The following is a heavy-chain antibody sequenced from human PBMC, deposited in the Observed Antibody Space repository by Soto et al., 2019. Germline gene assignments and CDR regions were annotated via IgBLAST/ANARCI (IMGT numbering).Heavy chain of an antibody. D-gene: IGHD1-1*01. CDR3: VRGIPSQYRSNWLYWYFDL. CDR1: GFVYSTYA. J-gene: IGHJ2*01. Sequence: VQLVESGGGVVQPGRSLRLSCAASGFVYSTYAMHWVRLSPGKGLEWVALIWNDGTKEYYVDSVKGRFTISRDKSQNTLNLQMDSLIAEDTAVYFCVRGIPSQYRSNWLYWYFDLWGRGTQVTVSA. V-gene: IGHV3-33*01. CDR2: IWNDGTKE.